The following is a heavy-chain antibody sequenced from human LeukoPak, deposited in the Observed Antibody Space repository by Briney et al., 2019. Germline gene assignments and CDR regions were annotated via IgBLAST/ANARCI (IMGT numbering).Heavy chain of an antibody. Sequence: GASVKVSCKASGYTFTSYDINWVRQATGQGLEWMGWMNPNSGNTGYAQKFQGRVTITRNTSISTAYMELSSLRSDDTAVYYCARQYYYGSGSYYNPMDRYYYYYMDVWGKGTTVTVSS. CDR3: ARQYYYGSGSYYNPMDRYYYYYMDV. CDR1: GYTFTSYD. D-gene: IGHD3-10*01. J-gene: IGHJ6*03. CDR2: MNPNSGNT. V-gene: IGHV1-8*03.